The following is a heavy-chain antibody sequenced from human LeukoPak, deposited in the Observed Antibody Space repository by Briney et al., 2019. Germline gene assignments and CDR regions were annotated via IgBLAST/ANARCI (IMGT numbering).Heavy chain of an antibody. J-gene: IGHJ4*02. Sequence: PGGSLTLSCAASGFTLSSYWMSWVRQAPGKGLERVANIKEDGSEKYYVDSVKGRFTISRDNAENSRYLQVNSLRAEDTAVYYCARVTYPWYFDYWGQGTLVTVSS. CDR3: ARVTYPWYFDY. CDR2: IKEDGSEK. D-gene: IGHD2-2*02. V-gene: IGHV3-7*04. CDR1: GFTLSSYW.